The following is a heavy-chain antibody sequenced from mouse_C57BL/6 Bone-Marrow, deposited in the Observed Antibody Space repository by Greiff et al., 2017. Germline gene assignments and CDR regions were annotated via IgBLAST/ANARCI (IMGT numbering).Heavy chain of an antibody. J-gene: IGHJ1*03. CDR2: IYPGSGST. D-gene: IGHD3-2*02. Sequence: QVQLQQPGAELVKPGASVKMSCKASGYTFTSYWITWVKQRPGQGLEWIGDIYPGSGSTNYNEKFKSKATLTVDTSSSTAYMQLSSLTSEDSAVYYCARSGLFSWYFDVWGTGTTVTVSS. CDR3: ARSGLFSWYFDV. V-gene: IGHV1-55*01. CDR1: GYTFTSYW.